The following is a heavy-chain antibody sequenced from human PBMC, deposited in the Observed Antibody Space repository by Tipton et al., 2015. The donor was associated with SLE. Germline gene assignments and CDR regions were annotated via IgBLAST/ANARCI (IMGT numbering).Heavy chain of an antibody. CDR1: GGSISSHY. V-gene: IGHV4-59*11. J-gene: IGHJ5*02. CDR2: IYYSGST. Sequence: TLSLTCTVSGGSISSHYWSWIRQPPGKGLEWIGYIYYSGSTKYNPSLKSRVTISVDTSKNQFSLKLSSVTAADTAVYYCASETMVRGVIRWFDPWGQGTLVTVSS. CDR3: ASETMVRGVIRWFDP. D-gene: IGHD3-10*01.